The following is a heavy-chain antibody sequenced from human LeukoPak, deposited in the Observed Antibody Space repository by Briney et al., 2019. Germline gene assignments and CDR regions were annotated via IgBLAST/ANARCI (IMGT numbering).Heavy chain of an antibody. D-gene: IGHD3-22*01. CDR1: GFTFSSYG. Sequence: PGGFLRLSCAASGFTFSSYGMHWVRQAPGKGLEWVAVIWYDGSNKYYADSVKGRFTISRDNSKNTLYLQMNSLRAEDTAVYYCARDLSDYYDSSGYYGHLFDYWGQGTLVTVSS. J-gene: IGHJ4*02. CDR3: ARDLSDYYDSSGYYGHLFDY. CDR2: IWYDGSNK. V-gene: IGHV3-33*01.